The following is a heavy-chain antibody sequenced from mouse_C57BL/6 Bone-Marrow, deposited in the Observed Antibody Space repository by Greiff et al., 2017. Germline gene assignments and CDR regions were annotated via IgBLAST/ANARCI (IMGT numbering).Heavy chain of an antibody. CDR1: GFTFSDYG. D-gene: IGHD1-1*01. V-gene: IGHV5-17*01. J-gene: IGHJ2*01. CDR3: AKDYGSSFDF. Sequence: EVQVVESGGGLVKPGGSLKLSCAASGFTFSDYGMHWVRQAPEKGLEWVAYISSGSSTIYYADTVKGRFTISRDNSKNTLFLQMTSLRSEDTAMYYCAKDYGSSFDFWGQGTTLTVSS. CDR2: ISSGSSTI.